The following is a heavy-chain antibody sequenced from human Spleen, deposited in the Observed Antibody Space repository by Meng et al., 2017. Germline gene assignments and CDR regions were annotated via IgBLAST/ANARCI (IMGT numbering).Heavy chain of an antibody. V-gene: IGHV3-74*01. Sequence: GESLKTPCAASGFTFSSSWMHWVRQAPGKGMVGVSRINSDGSSTSYADSVKGRFTISRDNAKNTLYLQMNSLRAEDTAVYSCARDTGSGTPYYDYWGQGTLVTVSS. CDR2: INSDGSST. CDR3: ARDTGSGTPYYDY. J-gene: IGHJ4*02. CDR1: GFTFSSSW. D-gene: IGHD1-14*01.